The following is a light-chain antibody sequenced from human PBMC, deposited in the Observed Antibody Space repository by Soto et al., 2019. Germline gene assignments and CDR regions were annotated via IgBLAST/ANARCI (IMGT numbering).Light chain of an antibody. J-gene: IGKJ1*01. CDR1: QSVSSSF. Sequence: EIVLTQSPGTLSLSPGERATLSCRASQSVSSSFLAWYQQKPGQAPRLHIYGASTRATGIPDRFSGSGSGTDFTLTISRLEPEDFAVYYCQQYDSSPWTFGQGTKVEIK. CDR3: QQYDSSPWT. CDR2: GAS. V-gene: IGKV3-20*01.